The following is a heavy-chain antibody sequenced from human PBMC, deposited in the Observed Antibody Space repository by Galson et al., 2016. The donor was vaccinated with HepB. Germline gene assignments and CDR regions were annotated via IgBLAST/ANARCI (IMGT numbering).Heavy chain of an antibody. CDR3: AREFRYCSGKSCQDGMTRGMDV. V-gene: IGHV1-18*04. J-gene: IGHJ6*02. Sequence: SVKVSCKASGYTFTSSGIGWVRQAPGQGLEWMGWISGYNGNTNYAHQIQDRVTMTTDTSTSTVYMELRSLRSEDTAVYYCAREFRYCSGKSCQDGMTRGMDVWGQGTTVTVSS. CDR1: GYTFTSSG. CDR2: ISGYNGNT. D-gene: IGHD2-15*01.